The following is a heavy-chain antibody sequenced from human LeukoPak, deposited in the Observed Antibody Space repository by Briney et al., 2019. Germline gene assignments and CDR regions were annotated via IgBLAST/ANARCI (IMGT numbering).Heavy chain of an antibody. D-gene: IGHD3-16*01. V-gene: IGHV1-24*01. CDR3: ATIGGVTPDY. CDR1: RNTLTELS. Sequence: ASVKVSCKVSRNTLTELSIHWVRQAPGQGLEWMGGFDPEDGEIIYEQNLEGRVIMTEDTSRDTAYVELSSLRSEDTAVYYCATIGGVTPDYWGQGTQVTVSS. CDR2: FDPEDGEI. J-gene: IGHJ4*02.